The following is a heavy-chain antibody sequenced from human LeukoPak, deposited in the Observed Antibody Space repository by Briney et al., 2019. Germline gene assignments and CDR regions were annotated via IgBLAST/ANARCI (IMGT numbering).Heavy chain of an antibody. D-gene: IGHD2-15*01. CDR3: ARIDCSGGSCYSFDY. Sequence: KPSETLSLTCTVSGGSISSYYWSWIRQPPGKGLEWIGYIYYSGSTNYNPSLKSRVTISVDTSKNQFSLKLSSVTAADTAVYYCARIDCSGGSCYSFDYWGQGTLVTVSS. V-gene: IGHV4-59*12. J-gene: IGHJ4*02. CDR2: IYYSGST. CDR1: GGSISSYY.